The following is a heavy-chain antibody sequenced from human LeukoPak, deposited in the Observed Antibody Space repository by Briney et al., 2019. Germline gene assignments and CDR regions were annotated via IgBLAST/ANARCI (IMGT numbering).Heavy chain of an antibody. D-gene: IGHD6-13*01. CDR3: AKPRPSYSSSWYDH. CDR2: ISSSGSST. Sequence: TGGSLRLSCAASGFTFSNYAMTWVRQAPGKGLEWVSAISSSGSSTYYADSVKGRFTISRDNSKNTLYLQMNSLRAEDTAVYYCAKPRPSYSSSWYDHWGQGTLVTVSS. J-gene: IGHJ5*02. CDR1: GFTFSNYA. V-gene: IGHV3-23*01.